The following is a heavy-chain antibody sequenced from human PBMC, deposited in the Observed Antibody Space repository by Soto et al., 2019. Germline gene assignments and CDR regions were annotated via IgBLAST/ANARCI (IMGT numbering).Heavy chain of an antibody. CDR1: GGSISSGGYY. CDR2: IYNSGST. CDR3: ARGSDAYGVEL. V-gene: IGHV4-31*03. J-gene: IGHJ4*02. D-gene: IGHD2-8*01. Sequence: SETLSLTCTVSGGSISSGGYYWTWIRQHPGKGLEWIGYIYNSGSTYYNPSLKSRVSVSVDPSKNQFSLRLSSVTAADTAVYFCARGSDAYGVELWGQGTLVTVSS.